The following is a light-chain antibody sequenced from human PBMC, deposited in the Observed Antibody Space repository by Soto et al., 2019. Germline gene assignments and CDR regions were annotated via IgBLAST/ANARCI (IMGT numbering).Light chain of an antibody. V-gene: IGKV3-15*01. CDR3: QQYNNWPRIT. CDR1: QSVSSN. CDR2: GAS. J-gene: IGKJ5*01. Sequence: IVLTQSPATLSVSPGERATLSCRASQSVSSNLAWYQQKPGQAPRLLIYGASTRATGIPARFSGSGSGPEFTLTISSLQSEDFAVYYCQQYNNWPRITFGQGTRLEIK.